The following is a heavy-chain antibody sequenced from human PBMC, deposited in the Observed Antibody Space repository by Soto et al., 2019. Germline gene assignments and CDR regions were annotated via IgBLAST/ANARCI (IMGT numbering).Heavy chain of an antibody. D-gene: IGHD1-26*01. J-gene: IGHJ4*02. CDR3: AREGGGGVDC. CDR1: GGSISSRTSY. Sequence: QVQLQESGPGLVKPSQTLSLTCTVSGGSISSRTSYWSWIRQHPGKGLEWIGYIYYGGDSFYNPSLKSRVTIAIDTSENHFSPKLNSGAAADTAVYFWAREGGGGVDCWGQGTLVTVAS. V-gene: IGHV4-31*03. CDR2: IYYGGDS.